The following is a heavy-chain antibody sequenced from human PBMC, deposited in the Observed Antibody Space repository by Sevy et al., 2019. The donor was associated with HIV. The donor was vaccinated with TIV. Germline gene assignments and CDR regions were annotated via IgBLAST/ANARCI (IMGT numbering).Heavy chain of an antibody. J-gene: IGHJ4*02. CDR3: ARDPLSGDYYDSSGGY. Sequence: ASVKVSCKASGGTFSSYAISWVRQAPGQGLEWMGGIIPIFGTANDAQKFQGRVTITADESTSTAYMELSSLRSEDTAVYYCARDPLSGDYYDSSGGYWRQGTLVTVSS. D-gene: IGHD3-22*01. V-gene: IGHV1-69*13. CDR1: GGTFSSYA. CDR2: IIPIFGTA.